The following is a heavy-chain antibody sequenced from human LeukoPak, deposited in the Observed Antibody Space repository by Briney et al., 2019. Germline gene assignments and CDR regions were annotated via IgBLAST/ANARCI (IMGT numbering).Heavy chain of an antibody. CDR3: ARDLEWELPHPDAFDI. CDR2: MDPNNGNT. J-gene: IGHJ3*02. V-gene: IGHV1-8*01. D-gene: IGHD1-26*01. Sequence: ASVKVSCKASGYTFTSYDINWVRQATGQGLEWMGWMDPNNGNTDYAQKFQGRVTLTRNTSISTAYMELSSLRSEDTAMYYCARDLEWELPHPDAFDIWGQGTMVTVSS. CDR1: GYTFTSYD.